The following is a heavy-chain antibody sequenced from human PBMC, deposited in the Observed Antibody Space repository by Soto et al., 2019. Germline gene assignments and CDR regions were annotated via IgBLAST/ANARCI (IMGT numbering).Heavy chain of an antibody. V-gene: IGHV3-30*02. CDR1: GFTLHNYG. Sequence: PGGSLRLSCVGSGFTLHNYGVHWVRQAPGKGLEWVGLFWYDGLRQTYADSVRGRFTISRDGSTNTIYLQIXXLRVXXXAKXXCVKESTPPXXYXWGRGVXVTVSS. J-gene: IGHJ4*02. CDR2: FWYDGLRQ. D-gene: IGHD2-15*01. CDR3: VKESTPPXXYX.